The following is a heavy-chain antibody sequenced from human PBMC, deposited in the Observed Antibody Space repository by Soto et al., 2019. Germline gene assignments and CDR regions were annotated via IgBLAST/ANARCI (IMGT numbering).Heavy chain of an antibody. CDR1: EFTFSSYA. V-gene: IGHV3-23*01. Sequence: EVQLLESGGDLVQPGGSLRLSCAASEFTFSSYAMNWVRQAPGKGLEWVSVISGGGGTTYYADSVKGRFRISRDNSKNTLYLQMNSLRVEDTAVYYCAKGKVAYDNSGLQYFYYFPMNVWGQGTTVTVSS. CDR3: AKGKVAYDNSGLQYFYYFPMNV. J-gene: IGHJ6*02. D-gene: IGHD3-22*01. CDR2: ISGGGGTT.